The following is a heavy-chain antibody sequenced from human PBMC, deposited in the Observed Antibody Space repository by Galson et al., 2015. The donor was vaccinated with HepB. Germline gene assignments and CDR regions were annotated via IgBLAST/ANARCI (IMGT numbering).Heavy chain of an antibody. CDR2: ISSSGSTI. Sequence: SLRLSCAASGFIFSDYYMSWIRQAPGKGLEWVSYISSSGSTIYYADSVKGRFTISRDNAKNSLYLQMNSLRAEDTAVYYCARPIAAVDAFDIWGQGTMVTVSS. V-gene: IGHV3-11*01. D-gene: IGHD6-13*01. CDR1: GFIFSDYY. J-gene: IGHJ3*02. CDR3: ARPIAAVDAFDI.